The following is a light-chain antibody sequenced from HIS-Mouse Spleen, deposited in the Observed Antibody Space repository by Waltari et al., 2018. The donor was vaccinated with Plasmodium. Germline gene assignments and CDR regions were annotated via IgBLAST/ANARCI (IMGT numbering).Light chain of an antibody. Sequence: AIPLTQSPPSLPAPVGARVTLTCRASQGISSALAWYQQKPGKAPKLLIYDASSLESGVPSRFSGSGSGTDFTLTISSLQPEDFATYYCQQFNSYPLTFGGGTKVEIK. J-gene: IGKJ4*01. CDR1: QGISSA. V-gene: IGKV1-13*02. CDR2: DAS. CDR3: QQFNSYPLT.